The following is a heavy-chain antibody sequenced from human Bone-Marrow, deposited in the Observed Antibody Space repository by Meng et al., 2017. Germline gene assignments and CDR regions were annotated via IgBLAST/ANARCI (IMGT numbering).Heavy chain of an antibody. D-gene: IGHD5-18*01. J-gene: IGHJ6*01. CDR1: GYTFTDYY. CDR3: AREGYSINYYYGMDV. Sequence: ASVKVSCKASGYTFTDYYIHWVRQAPGQGLEWMGWVNPIDGHTKYAQKFQGRVTMTRDTSIATAYMDLSGLRSDDSAVYYCAREGYSINYYYGMDVWGQGTTVT. V-gene: IGHV1-2*02. CDR2: VNPIDGHT.